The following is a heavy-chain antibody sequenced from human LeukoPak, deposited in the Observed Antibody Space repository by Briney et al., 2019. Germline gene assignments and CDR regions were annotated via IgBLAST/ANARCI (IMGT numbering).Heavy chain of an antibody. J-gene: IGHJ4*02. V-gene: IGHV1-2*02. CDR1: GYTSTDYL. D-gene: IGHD1-14*01. Sequence: GASVKVSCKTSGYTSTDYLIFWVRQAPGQGLEWMGWIDPDTGFATYAQNFQDRVSMTRDTSITTAYMELSGLRSDDMAMYYCARGHNVSPSFDYWGQGTPVTVSS. CDR3: ARGHNVSPSFDY. CDR2: IDPDTGFA.